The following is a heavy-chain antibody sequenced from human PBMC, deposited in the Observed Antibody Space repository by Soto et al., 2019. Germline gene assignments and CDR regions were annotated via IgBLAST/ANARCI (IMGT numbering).Heavy chain of an antibody. Sequence: EASVKVSCKASGGTFSSYAISWVRQAPGQGLEWMGWIVVISGTTNYAQKFQERVTITRDMSTSTAYMELSSLRSEDTAVYYCAAATYYYDSSGYSGPDYWGQGTLVTVSS. CDR3: AAATYYYDSSGYSGPDY. J-gene: IGHJ4*02. CDR1: GGTFSSYA. CDR2: IVVISGTT. V-gene: IGHV1-69*05. D-gene: IGHD3-22*01.